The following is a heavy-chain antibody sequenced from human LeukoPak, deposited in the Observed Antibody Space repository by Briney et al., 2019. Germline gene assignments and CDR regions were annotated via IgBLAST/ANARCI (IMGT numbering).Heavy chain of an antibody. D-gene: IGHD3-22*01. J-gene: IGHJ4*02. Sequence: PSETLSLTCTVSGGSISSYYWSWIRQPAGKGLEWIGRIYTSGSTNYNPSLKSRVTMSVDTSKNQFSLKLSSVTAADTAVYYCARVGYYYDSSGPHYDYWGQGTLVTVSS. CDR3: ARVGYYYDSSGPHYDY. CDR2: IYTSGST. V-gene: IGHV4-4*07. CDR1: GGSISSYY.